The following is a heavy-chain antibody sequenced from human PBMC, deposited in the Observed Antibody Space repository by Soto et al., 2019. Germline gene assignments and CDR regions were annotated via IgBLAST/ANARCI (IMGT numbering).Heavy chain of an antibody. CDR2: IIPIFGTA. D-gene: IGHD2-21*01. J-gene: IGHJ4*02. CDR3: ARSSIGVALIDC. Sequence: ASVKVSCKASGGTFSSYAISWVRQAPGQGLERVGGIIPIFGTANYAQKFQGRVTITADKSTSTAYMELSSLRSEDTAAYYCARSSIGVALIDCWGQETLVTVSS. CDR1: GGTFSSYA. V-gene: IGHV1-69*06.